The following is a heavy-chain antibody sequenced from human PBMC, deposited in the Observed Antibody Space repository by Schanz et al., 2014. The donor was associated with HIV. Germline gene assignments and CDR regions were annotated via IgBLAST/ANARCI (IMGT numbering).Heavy chain of an antibody. Sequence: QVQLVQSGAEVKKPGASVKVSCKASGYTFSSHGISWVRQAPGQGLEWMGGINPTNGDTNYTQNFQGRVTMTRDTAIKTGYMELRRLKSDDTAVYYCARDFTMLTCPDYWGQGTLVAVSS. V-gene: IGHV1-2*02. CDR3: ARDFTMLTCPDY. D-gene: IGHD3-9*01. CDR1: GYTFSSHG. J-gene: IGHJ4*02. CDR2: INPTNGDT.